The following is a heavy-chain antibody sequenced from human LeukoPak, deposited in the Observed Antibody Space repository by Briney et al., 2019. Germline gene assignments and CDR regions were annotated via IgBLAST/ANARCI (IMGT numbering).Heavy chain of an antibody. CDR2: INAYNGNT. CDR1: GYTFTSYG. D-gene: IGHD6-13*01. CDR3: ARENRGGWQHLVRYYDYGMDV. V-gene: IGHV1-18*01. J-gene: IGHJ6*02. Sequence: ASVKVSFKSSGYTFTSYGLRWVRQAPAQGLEWMGWINAYNGNTNYAQKLQGRVTMTTHTSTSTAYMELRSLRSDDTAVYYCARENRGGWQHLVRYYDYGMDVWGQGTTVTVSS.